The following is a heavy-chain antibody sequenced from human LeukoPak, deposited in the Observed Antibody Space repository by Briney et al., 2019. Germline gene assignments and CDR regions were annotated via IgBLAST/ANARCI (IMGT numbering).Heavy chain of an antibody. CDR2: IYSSGST. D-gene: IGHD6-13*01. CDR1: GGSISSYY. CDR3: ARSRVIAVAGTDYYYYMDV. Sequence: SETLSLTCTVSGGSISSYYWSWIRQPPGKGLEWIGYIYSSGSTNYNPSLKSRVTISVDTSKNQFSLKLSSVTAADTAVYYCARSRVIAVAGTDYYYYMDVWGKGTTVTISS. J-gene: IGHJ6*03. V-gene: IGHV4-59*01.